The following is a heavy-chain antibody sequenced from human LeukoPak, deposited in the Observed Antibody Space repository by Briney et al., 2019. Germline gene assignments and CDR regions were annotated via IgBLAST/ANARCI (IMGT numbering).Heavy chain of an antibody. J-gene: IGHJ3*01. Sequence: GGSLRLSCAASGFTFSSYSVNWVRQAPGKGLEWVSSISSSSSYIYYADSVKGRFTISRDNAKNSLYLQMNSLRAEDTAVYYCASQVPHDAFDVWGQGAMVTVSS. CDR1: GFTFSSYS. CDR2: ISSSSSYI. CDR3: ASQVPHDAFDV. V-gene: IGHV3-21*01.